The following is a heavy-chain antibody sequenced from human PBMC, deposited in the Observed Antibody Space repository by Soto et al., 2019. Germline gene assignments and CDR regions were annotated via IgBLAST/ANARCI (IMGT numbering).Heavy chain of an antibody. CDR3: AKEVGGYSYGLGADY. Sequence: EVQLVESGGGLVQPGGSLRLSCAASGFTFSSYSMNWVRQAPGKGLEWVSYISSSSSTIYYADSVKGRFTISRDNAKNSLYLQMNSLRDEDTAVYYCAKEVGGYSYGLGADYWGLGTLVTVSS. D-gene: IGHD5-18*01. V-gene: IGHV3-48*02. CDR2: ISSSSSTI. J-gene: IGHJ4*02. CDR1: GFTFSSYS.